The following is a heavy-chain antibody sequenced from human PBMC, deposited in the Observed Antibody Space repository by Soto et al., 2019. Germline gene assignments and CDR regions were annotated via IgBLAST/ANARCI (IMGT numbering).Heavy chain of an antibody. Sequence: QVQLQQWGAGLLKPSETLSLTCAVYGGSFSGYYWSWIRQPPGKGLEWIGEINHSGSTNYNPSLKSRLTISVDTSKNQFSLKLSSVTAADTAVYYCAVKGYCSSTSCYPRGYYYYGMDVWGQGTTVTVSS. CDR1: GGSFSGYY. D-gene: IGHD2-2*01. J-gene: IGHJ6*02. CDR3: AVKGYCSSTSCYPRGYYYYGMDV. V-gene: IGHV4-34*01. CDR2: INHSGST.